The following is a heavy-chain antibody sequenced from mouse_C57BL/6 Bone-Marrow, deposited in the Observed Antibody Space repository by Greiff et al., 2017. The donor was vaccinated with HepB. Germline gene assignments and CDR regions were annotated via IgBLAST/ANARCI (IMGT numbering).Heavy chain of an antibody. J-gene: IGHJ4*01. CDR1: GFNIKDDY. V-gene: IGHV14-4*01. Sequence: EVQLQQSGAELVRPGASVKLSCTASGFNIKDDYMHWVKQRPEQGLEWIGWSDPENGDTEYASKFQGKAAIPAGTSSNTAYLQLSSLTSEDTAVYYCTTRTTVVATRLDYWGQGTSVTVAS. D-gene: IGHD1-1*01. CDR2: SDPENGDT. CDR3: TTRTTVVATRLDY.